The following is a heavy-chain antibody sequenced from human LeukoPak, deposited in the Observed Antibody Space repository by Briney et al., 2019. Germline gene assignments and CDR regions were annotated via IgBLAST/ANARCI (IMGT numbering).Heavy chain of an antibody. Sequence: SETLSLTCTVSGGXINSYYWNWLRQPPGQGLEWIGFIHSSGSTNYNPSLKSRVAISVDTSKNHFSLKLNSVTAADTAVYYCARGGTSSWRIGYYFDYWGQGTLVTVSS. CDR1: GGXINSYY. D-gene: IGHD6-13*01. CDR3: ARGGTSSWRIGYYFDY. CDR2: IHSSGST. J-gene: IGHJ4*02. V-gene: IGHV4-59*01.